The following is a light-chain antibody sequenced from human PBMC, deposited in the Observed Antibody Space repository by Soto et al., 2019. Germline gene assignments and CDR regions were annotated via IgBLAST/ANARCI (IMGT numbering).Light chain of an antibody. CDR2: AAS. J-gene: IGKJ2*01. CDR3: LQDYDFPYT. V-gene: IGKV1-6*02. CDR1: QDISCD. Sequence: AIQMTQSPPSLSASVGDRVIITCRASQDISCDVGWLQQKPGHAPNLLIYAASTLHTGVPSRFTGGGSGTEFSITINDLQPADVATYFCLQDYDFPYTFGQGTKVEI.